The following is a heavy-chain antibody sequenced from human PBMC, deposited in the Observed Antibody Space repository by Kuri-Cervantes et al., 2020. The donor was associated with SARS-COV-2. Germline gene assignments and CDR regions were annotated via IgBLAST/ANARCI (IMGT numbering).Heavy chain of an antibody. D-gene: IGHD4-17*01. CDR1: GYTSTSYY. Sequence: ASVKVSCKASGYTSTSYYMHWVRQAPGQGLEWMGIISPSGGSTSYAQKFQGRVTMTRDTSTSTAYMELSSLRSEDTAVYYCARSPSNGDYDGWFDYWGQGTLVTVSS. CDR2: ISPSGGST. V-gene: IGHV1-46*01. J-gene: IGHJ4*02. CDR3: ARSPSNGDYDGWFDY.